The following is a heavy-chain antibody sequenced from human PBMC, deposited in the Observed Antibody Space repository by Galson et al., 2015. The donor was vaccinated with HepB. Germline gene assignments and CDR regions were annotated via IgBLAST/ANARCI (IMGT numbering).Heavy chain of an antibody. CDR2: INPSGGST. CDR3: ARDNILTGWQYNWFDP. CDR1: GYTFSRYY. D-gene: IGHD3-9*01. J-gene: IGHJ5*02. V-gene: IGHV1-46*04. Sequence: SVKVSCKASGYTFSRYYMHWVRQAPGQGLEWMGVINPSGGSTTYAQKLEGGVTMAWDTSTSTVYMELSSLTSDDTAVYYCARDNILTGWQYNWFDPWGQGTLVTVSS.